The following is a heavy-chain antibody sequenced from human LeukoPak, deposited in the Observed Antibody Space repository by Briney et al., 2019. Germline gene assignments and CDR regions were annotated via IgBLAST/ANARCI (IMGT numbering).Heavy chain of an antibody. D-gene: IGHD4-17*01. Sequence: ASVKVSCKVSGYTLTELSMHWVRQAPGKGLEWMGGFDPEDGETIYAQKFQGRVTMTEDTSTDTAYMELSSLRSDDTAVYYCARDNDVEGFYGDYDWAWFDPWGQGTLATVSS. V-gene: IGHV1-24*01. CDR3: ARDNDVEGFYGDYDWAWFDP. CDR1: GYTLTELS. J-gene: IGHJ5*02. CDR2: FDPEDGET.